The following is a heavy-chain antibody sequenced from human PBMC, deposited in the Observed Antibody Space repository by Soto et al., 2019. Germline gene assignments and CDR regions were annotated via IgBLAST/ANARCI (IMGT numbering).Heavy chain of an antibody. CDR3: ARDKSPYSSGWHNRHFDY. CDR1: GFTFSSYA. V-gene: IGHV3-30-3*01. Sequence: QVQLVESGGGVVQPGRSLRLSCAASGFTFSSYAMHWVRQAPGKGLGWVAVISYDGSNKYYADSVKGRFTISRDNSQNTLYLQMHSLRAEDTAVYYCARDKSPYSSGWHNRHFDYWGQGTLVTVSS. CDR2: ISYDGSNK. J-gene: IGHJ4*02. D-gene: IGHD6-19*01.